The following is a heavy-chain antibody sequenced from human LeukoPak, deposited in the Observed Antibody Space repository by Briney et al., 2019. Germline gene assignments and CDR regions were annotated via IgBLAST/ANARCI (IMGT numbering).Heavy chain of an antibody. CDR1: GFTFSSFH. D-gene: IGHD6-6*01. CDR3: GRVGGRSKAAKGDAFDI. J-gene: IGHJ3*02. V-gene: IGHV3-21*01. Sequence: GGSLRLSCVASGFTFSSFHINWVRQAPGKGLEWVSSISSGSTYVYYADSVQGRFTISRDNAQSSMYLQMNSLRAEDTAVYYCGRVGGRSKAAKGDAFDIWGQGTMVVVSS. CDR2: ISSGSTYV.